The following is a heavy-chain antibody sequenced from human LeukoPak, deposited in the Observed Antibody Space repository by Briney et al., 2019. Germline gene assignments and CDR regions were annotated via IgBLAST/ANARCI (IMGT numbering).Heavy chain of an antibody. CDR3: ARGMYSGSLLRRAAFDI. V-gene: IGHV3-33*08. CDR2: IWYDGSNK. D-gene: IGHD1-26*01. CDR1: GFTFSSYA. J-gene: IGHJ3*02. Sequence: GGSLRLSCAASGFTFSSYAMHWVRQAPGKGLEWVAVIWYDGSNKYYADSVKGRFTISRDNSKNTLYLQKNSLRAEDTAVYYCARGMYSGSLLRRAAFDIWGQGTMVTVSS.